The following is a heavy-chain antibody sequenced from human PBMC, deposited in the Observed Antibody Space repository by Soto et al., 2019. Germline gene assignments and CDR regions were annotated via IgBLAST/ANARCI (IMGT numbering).Heavy chain of an antibody. CDR3: ARGGTSGWLKGAYDV. J-gene: IGHJ3*01. V-gene: IGHV1-69*13. CDR1: GGTLNKHA. D-gene: IGHD6-19*01. Sequence: SVKVSCKASGGTLNKHAITWVRRAPGEGLEWLGGIIPMFGIPNYSQKFQGRVTITADDSTNTSHMELTSLTSDDTAVYYCARGGTSGWLKGAYDVWGQGTMVTVSS. CDR2: IIPMFGIP.